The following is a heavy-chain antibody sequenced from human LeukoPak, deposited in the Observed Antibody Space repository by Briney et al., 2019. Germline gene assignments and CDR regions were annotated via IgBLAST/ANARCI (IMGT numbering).Heavy chain of an antibody. Sequence: PGGSLRLSCAASGFTFSSYSMNWVRQAPGKGLEWVSYISSSSSYIYYADSVKGRFTISRDKDNNSMYLQMNSLRAEDTAVYYCARAFRFWSGYYTAGLIDYWGQGTLVTVSS. D-gene: IGHD3-3*01. CDR1: GFTFSSYS. CDR2: ISSSSSYI. V-gene: IGHV3-21*01. CDR3: ARAFRFWSGYYTAGLIDY. J-gene: IGHJ4*02.